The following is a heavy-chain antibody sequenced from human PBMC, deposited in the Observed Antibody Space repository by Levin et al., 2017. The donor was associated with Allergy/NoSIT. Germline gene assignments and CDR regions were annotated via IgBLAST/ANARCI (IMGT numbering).Heavy chain of an antibody. D-gene: IGHD3-10*01. Sequence: SCAASGFTFDDYAMHWVRQAPGPFLSFFSFLLFPLFLLFSSSSLQGRFTISRDNAKNSLYLQMNSLRTEDTALYYCARDNIGLPDAFDIWGEGTMVIVSS. V-gene: IGHV3-9*01. J-gene: IGHJ3*02. CDR1: GFTFDDYA. CDR3: ARDNIGLPDAFDI. CDR2: LLFPLFLL.